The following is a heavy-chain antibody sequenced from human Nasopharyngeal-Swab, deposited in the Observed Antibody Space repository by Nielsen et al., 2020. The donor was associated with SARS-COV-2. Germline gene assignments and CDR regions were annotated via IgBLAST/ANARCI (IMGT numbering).Heavy chain of an antibody. CDR2: IGTAGDT. D-gene: IGHD3-3*01. CDR1: GFTFSSYD. CDR3: ARGFWSGYFSYMDV. J-gene: IGHJ6*03. Sequence: GGSLRLSCAASGFTFSSYDMPWVRHATGKGLEWVSAIGTAGDTYYPGSVKGRFTISRESAKNSSRENAKNSLYLQMNSLRAGDTAVYYCARGFWSGYFSYMDVWGKGTTVTVSS. V-gene: IGHV3-13*01.